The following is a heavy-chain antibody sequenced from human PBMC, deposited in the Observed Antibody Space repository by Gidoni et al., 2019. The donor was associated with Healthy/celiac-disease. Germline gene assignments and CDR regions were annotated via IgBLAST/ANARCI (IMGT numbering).Heavy chain of an antibody. CDR1: GGSFSGYY. Sequence: QVQLQQWGAGLLQPSETLSLTCAVYGGSFSGYYWSWIRQPPGKGLEWIGEINHSGSTNYNPSLKSRVTISVDTSKKQFSLKLSAVTAADTAVYYCARNEGSPPAWCDPWGQGTLVTVSS. CDR3: ARNEGSPPAWCDP. J-gene: IGHJ5*02. CDR2: INHSGST. V-gene: IGHV4-34*01. D-gene: IGHD2-15*01.